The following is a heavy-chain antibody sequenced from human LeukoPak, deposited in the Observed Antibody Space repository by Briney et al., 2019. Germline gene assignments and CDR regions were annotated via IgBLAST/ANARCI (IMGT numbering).Heavy chain of an antibody. V-gene: IGHV3-11*01. D-gene: IGHD4-11*01. CDR3: AKDTVTTPPFDY. CDR1: GFTFSDYY. CDR2: ISSSGSTI. J-gene: IGHJ4*02. Sequence: GGSLRLSCAASGFTFSDYYMSWIRQAPGKGLEWVSYISSSGSTIYYADSVKGRFTISRDNAKNSLYLQMNSLRAEDTAVYYCAKDTVTTPPFDYWGQGTLVTVSS.